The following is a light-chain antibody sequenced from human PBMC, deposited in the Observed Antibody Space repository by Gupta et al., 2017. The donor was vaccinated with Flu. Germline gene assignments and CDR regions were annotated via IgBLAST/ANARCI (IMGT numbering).Light chain of an antibody. CDR1: SSDVGRSDS. Sequence: QSPLTQPASVSGSPGPSITISCPGTSSDVGRSDSVSWYQQHPDKAPKLIIFDVTNRPSGVSSRFSGSKSGNTASLTISGLQAEDETDYYCSSYTSGSTFYVFGTGTKVTVL. CDR2: DVT. J-gene: IGLJ1*01. CDR3: SSYTSGSTFYV. V-gene: IGLV2-14*01.